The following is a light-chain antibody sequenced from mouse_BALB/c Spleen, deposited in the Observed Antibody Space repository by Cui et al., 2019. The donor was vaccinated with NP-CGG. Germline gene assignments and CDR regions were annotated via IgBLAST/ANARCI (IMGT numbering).Light chain of an antibody. CDR3: ALWYSNHWV. CDR1: TAAVTTSFN. CDR2: GTN. V-gene: IGLV1*01. Sequence: QAVVTQESALTTSPGETVNLTCPPSTAAVTTSFNANWVQEKPDHLFTGLIGGTNNRPPGVPARFSGSLIGDKAALTITGAQTEDEAIYFCALWYSNHWVFGGGTKLTVL. J-gene: IGLJ1*01.